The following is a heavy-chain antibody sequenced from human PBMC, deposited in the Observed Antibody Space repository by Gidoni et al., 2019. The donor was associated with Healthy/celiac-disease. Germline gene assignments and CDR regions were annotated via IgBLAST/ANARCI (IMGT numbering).Heavy chain of an antibody. CDR3: ARLCSSTRCLYYYYGMDV. V-gene: IGHV4-39*01. CDR2: IYYSGST. J-gene: IGHJ6*02. D-gene: IGHD2-2*01. Sequence: QLQLQESSPGRVTPSEALSLNCTVAGGSISSRSSYLCCIRQPPGKGLEWIGSIYYSGSTYYNPSLKSRVTISVDTSKSQFSLKLSSVTAADTAVYYCARLCSSTRCLYYYYGMDVWGQGPTVTVSS. CDR1: GGSISSRSSY.